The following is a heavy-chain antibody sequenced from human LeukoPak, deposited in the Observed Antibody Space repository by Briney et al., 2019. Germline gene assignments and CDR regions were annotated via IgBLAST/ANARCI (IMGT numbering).Heavy chain of an antibody. V-gene: IGHV3-23*01. Sequence: GGSLRLSCAASGFTVSSDHMSWVRQAPGKGLDWVSAISPTSGTTFYADSVTGRFTISRDNTKNTVYLQMDSLRAEDTAVYYCVTRYSPQDLDYWGQGTLVTVSS. D-gene: IGHD5-12*01. J-gene: IGHJ4*02. CDR1: GFTVSSDH. CDR2: ISPTSGTT. CDR3: VTRYSPQDLDY.